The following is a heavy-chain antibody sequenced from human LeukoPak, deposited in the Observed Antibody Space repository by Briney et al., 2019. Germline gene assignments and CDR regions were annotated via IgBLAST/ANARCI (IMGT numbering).Heavy chain of an antibody. CDR1: GFIFRQYA. J-gene: IGHJ5*01. CDR2: IRFDGS. CDR3: TREDWDFDS. D-gene: IGHD3/OR15-3a*01. Sequence: PGGSLRLSCAASGFIFRQYAIHWVRQAPGKGLEWVACIRFDGSKYGDSVKGRFTISRDNSNNMAYLEMDSLRKEDTAVYYCTREDWDFDSWGQGTLVTVPS. V-gene: IGHV3-30*02.